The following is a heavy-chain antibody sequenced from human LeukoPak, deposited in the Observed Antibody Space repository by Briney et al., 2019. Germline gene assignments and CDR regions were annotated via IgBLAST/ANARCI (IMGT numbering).Heavy chain of an antibody. CDR1: GGSISSYY. V-gene: IGHV4-59*01. J-gene: IGHJ5*02. CDR2: IHYSGST. Sequence: SETLSLTCTVSGGSISSYYWGWIRQPPGKGLEWIGYIHYSGSTNYNPSLKSRVTISVDTSKNQFSLKLSSVTAADTAVYYCARDADGWFDPWGQGTLVTVSS. D-gene: IGHD5-24*01. CDR3: ARDADGWFDP.